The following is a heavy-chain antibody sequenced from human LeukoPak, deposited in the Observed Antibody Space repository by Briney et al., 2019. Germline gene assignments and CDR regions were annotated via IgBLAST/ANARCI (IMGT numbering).Heavy chain of an antibody. Sequence: GASVKVPCKASGYTFTSYDINWVRQATGQGLEWMGWMNPNSGNTGYAQKFQGRVTMTRNTSISTAYMELSSLRSEDTAVYYCASGYYYDSSGYLPDHYWGQGTLVTVSS. CDR1: GYTFTSYD. D-gene: IGHD3-22*01. J-gene: IGHJ4*02. CDR2: MNPNSGNT. CDR3: ASGYYYDSSGYLPDHY. V-gene: IGHV1-8*01.